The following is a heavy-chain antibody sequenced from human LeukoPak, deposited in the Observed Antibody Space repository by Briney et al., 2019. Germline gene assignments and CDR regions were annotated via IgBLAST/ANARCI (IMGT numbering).Heavy chain of an antibody. Sequence: SETLSLTCTVSGGSIDRSSYYWGWIRQPPGKGLEWIGSIYYSGNTYYNSSLKSRITISVNTTKNQVALKLSSVTAADTAVYYCARGRRSLPFDYWGQGTLVTVSS. D-gene: IGHD1-26*01. CDR2: IYYSGNT. J-gene: IGHJ4*02. CDR3: ARGRRSLPFDY. CDR1: GGSIDRSSYY. V-gene: IGHV4-39*01.